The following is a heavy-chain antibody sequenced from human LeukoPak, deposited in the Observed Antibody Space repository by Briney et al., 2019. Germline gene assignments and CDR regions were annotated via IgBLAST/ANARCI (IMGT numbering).Heavy chain of an antibody. CDR2: MNPNSGNT. J-gene: IGHJ5*02. CDR3: ARGLATRRYTLVWTIQIWFDP. D-gene: IGHD3/OR15-3a*01. Sequence: ASVKVSCKASGYTFTSYDNNWVRQATGQGLEWMGWMNPNSGNTGYAQKFQGRVTMTRNTSISTAYMELSGLRSEDTAVYYCARGLATRRYTLVWTIQIWFDPWGQGTLVTVSS. CDR1: GYTFTSYD. V-gene: IGHV1-8*01.